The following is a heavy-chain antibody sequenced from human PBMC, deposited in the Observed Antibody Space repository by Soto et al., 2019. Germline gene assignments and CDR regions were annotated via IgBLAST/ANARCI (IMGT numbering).Heavy chain of an antibody. D-gene: IGHD3-3*01. CDR3: AHRRRDDLWSGSFDF. Sequence: QITLKESGPPLVKPTQTLTLTCNFSGFSLSTSGEGVGWIRQPPGKALEWLALIYWDDDKRYSPSLRSRLTITKDNSENQVVLTMTNVDPVDTATYFCAHRRRDDLWSGSFDFWGQGTLVTVSS. V-gene: IGHV2-5*02. CDR2: IYWDDDK. CDR1: GFSLSTSGEG. J-gene: IGHJ4*02.